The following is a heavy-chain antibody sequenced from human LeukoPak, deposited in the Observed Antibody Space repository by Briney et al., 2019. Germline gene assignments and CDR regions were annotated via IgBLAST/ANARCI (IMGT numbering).Heavy chain of an antibody. CDR2: IKSKTDGGTT. V-gene: IGHV3-15*07. CDR1: GFTFSNAW. Sequence: GGSLRLSCAASGFTFSNAWMNWVRQAPGKGLEWVGRIKSKTDGGTTDYAAPVKGRFTISRDDSKNTLYLQMNSLKTEDAAVYYCTTLYGSGSYYFDYWGQGTLVTVSS. D-gene: IGHD3-10*01. J-gene: IGHJ4*02. CDR3: TTLYGSGSYYFDY.